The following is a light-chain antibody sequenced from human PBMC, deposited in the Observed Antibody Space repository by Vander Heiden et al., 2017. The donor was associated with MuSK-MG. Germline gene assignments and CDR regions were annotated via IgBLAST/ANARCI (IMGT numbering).Light chain of an antibody. V-gene: IGLV2-23*02. J-gene: IGLJ1*01. CDR1: STDVGSSNF. CDR3: CSYDTRSTSLV. Sequence: QSALTQPASVSGSPEQSITISCTGTSTDVGSSNFVSWYPKHPGKVPILLIYDVYKRPSGVPTRFSGSKSGNTASLTTSRLQAEEDADYYCCSYDTRSTSLVFGTGTTVTVL. CDR2: DVY.